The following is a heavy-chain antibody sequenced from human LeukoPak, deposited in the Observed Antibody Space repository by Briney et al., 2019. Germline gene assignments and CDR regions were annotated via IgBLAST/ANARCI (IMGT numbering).Heavy chain of an antibody. CDR1: GGSISSSNW. CDR3: ARAVAYGSGSYTSYAFDI. D-gene: IGHD3-10*01. Sequence: SETLSLTCAVSGGSISSSNWWSWVRQPPGKGLEWIGEIYHSGSTNYNPSLKSRVTISVDRSKNQFSLKLSSVTAADTAVYYCARAVAYGSGSYTSYAFDIWGQGTMVTVSS. V-gene: IGHV4-4*02. J-gene: IGHJ3*02. CDR2: IYHSGST.